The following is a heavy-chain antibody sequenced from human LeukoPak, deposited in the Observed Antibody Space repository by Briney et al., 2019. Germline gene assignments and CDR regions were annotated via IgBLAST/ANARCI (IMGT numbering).Heavy chain of an antibody. CDR1: GFTFSSYA. D-gene: IGHD5-12*01. Sequence: PGGSLRLSCAASGFTFSSYAMSWVRQAPGKGLEWVSGISGGSGITYYADSVKGRFTISRDNSKNTLYLQMTSLRDEDTAVYDCARPSGYSGYDPFDYWGQGTLVSVSS. V-gene: IGHV3-23*01. J-gene: IGHJ4*02. CDR3: ARPSGYSGYDPFDY. CDR2: ISGGSGIT.